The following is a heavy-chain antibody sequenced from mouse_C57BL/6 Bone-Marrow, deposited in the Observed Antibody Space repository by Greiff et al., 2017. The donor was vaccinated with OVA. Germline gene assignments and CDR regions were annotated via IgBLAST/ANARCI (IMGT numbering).Heavy chain of an antibody. CDR2: IWSGGST. Sequence: VKLQESGPGLVQPSQSLSITCTVSGFSLTSYGVHWVRQSPGKGLEWLGVIWSGGSTDYNAAFISRLSISKDNSKSQVFFKMNSLQADDTAIYYCARNIPYYYGSNTYWYFDVWGTGTTVTVSS. CDR1: GFSLTSYG. D-gene: IGHD1-1*01. V-gene: IGHV2-2*01. CDR3: ARNIPYYYGSNTYWYFDV. J-gene: IGHJ1*03.